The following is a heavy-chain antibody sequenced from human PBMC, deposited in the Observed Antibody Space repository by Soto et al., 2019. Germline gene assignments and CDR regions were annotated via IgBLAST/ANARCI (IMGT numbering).Heavy chain of an antibody. D-gene: IGHD7-27*01. J-gene: IGHJ5*02. CDR3: ARDPFWGRAPVEIAGWFDL. CDR2: ISTYNGKT. CDR1: GYTFTSYG. Sequence: QVQLIQSGGDVKKPGASVKVSCKASGYTFTSYGISWVRQGPGQGLEWLGWISTYNGKTKYAQILQGRVTMTTDTSTTTTYVEVRDLISDDPAVYYCARDPFWGRAPVEIAGWFDLWGQGTLVSVSS. V-gene: IGHV1-18*01.